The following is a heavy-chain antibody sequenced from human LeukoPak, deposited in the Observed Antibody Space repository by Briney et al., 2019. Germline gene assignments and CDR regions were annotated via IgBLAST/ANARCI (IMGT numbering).Heavy chain of an antibody. D-gene: IGHD6-13*01. J-gene: IGHJ4*02. Sequence: PGGSLRLSCAVSGLTFSSSWMDWVRQAPGKGLEWVASINPDGNKKYSADAVRGRFTVSRDNAKNSLYLQMNSLRVEDTAVYYCARVDSSGWYHSDYWGQGTLVTVSS. V-gene: IGHV3-7*03. CDR1: GLTFSSSW. CDR2: INPDGNKK. CDR3: ARVDSSGWYHSDY.